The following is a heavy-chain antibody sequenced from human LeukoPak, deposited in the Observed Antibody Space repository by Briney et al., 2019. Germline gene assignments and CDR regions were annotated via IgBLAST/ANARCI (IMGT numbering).Heavy chain of an antibody. V-gene: IGHV3-23*01. CDR2: SGGDGGST. CDR3: AKALNYWYFDL. CDR1: GFTFSSFD. Sequence: GGSLRLSCAASGFTFSSFDMSWVRQAPGKGLEWVSASGGDGGSTYADSVKGRFTISRDNSKNTLYLQMNSLRAEDTATYYCAKALNYWYFDLWGRGNLVTVSS. J-gene: IGHJ2*01.